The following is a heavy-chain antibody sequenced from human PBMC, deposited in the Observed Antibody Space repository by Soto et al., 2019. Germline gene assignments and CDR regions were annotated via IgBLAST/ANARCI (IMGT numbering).Heavy chain of an antibody. CDR2: INAGNGNT. CDR3: ANALGLYYFDY. V-gene: IGHV1-3*01. Sequence: GASVKVSCKASGYTFNSYAVHWVRQAPGQRLEWMGWINAGNGNTKYSQKFQGRVTITRDTSASTAYMELSSLRSEDTAVYYCANALGLYYFDYWGRGTLVTVSS. CDR1: GYTFNSYA. D-gene: IGHD3-16*01. J-gene: IGHJ4*02.